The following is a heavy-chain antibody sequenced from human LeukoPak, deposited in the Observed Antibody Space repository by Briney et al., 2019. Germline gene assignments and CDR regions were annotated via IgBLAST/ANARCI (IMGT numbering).Heavy chain of an antibody. D-gene: IGHD2-21*02. Sequence: GGSLRLSCAASGFTFSSYAMSWVRQAPGKGLEWVSAISGSGGSTYYADSVKGRFTISRDNSKNTLYLQMNSLRAEDTAVYYCARDSWGIVVVTDDAFDIWGQGTMVTVSS. V-gene: IGHV3-23*01. CDR2: ISGSGGST. CDR3: ARDSWGIVVVTDDAFDI. CDR1: GFTFSSYA. J-gene: IGHJ3*02.